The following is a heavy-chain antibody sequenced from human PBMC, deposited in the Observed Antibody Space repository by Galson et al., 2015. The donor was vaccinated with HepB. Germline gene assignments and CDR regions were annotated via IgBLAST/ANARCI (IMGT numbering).Heavy chain of an antibody. CDR1: GFTFSSYA. CDR3: ARVYTTIAKEHHDAFDI. Sequence: SLRLSCAASGFTFSSYAMHWVRQAPGKGLEWVAVISYDGSNKYYADSVKGRFTISRDNSKNTLYLQMNSLRAEDTAVYYCARVYTTIAKEHHDAFDIWGQGTMVTVSS. V-gene: IGHV3-30*04. J-gene: IGHJ3*02. CDR2: ISYDGSNK. D-gene: IGHD3-22*01.